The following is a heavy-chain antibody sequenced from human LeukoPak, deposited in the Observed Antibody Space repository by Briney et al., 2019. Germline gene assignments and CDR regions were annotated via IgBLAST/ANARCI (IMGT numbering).Heavy chain of an antibody. J-gene: IGHJ4*02. D-gene: IGHD3-22*01. V-gene: IGHV3-7*01. CDR1: GFTFSDYW. Sequence: GGSLRLSCAASGFTFSDYWMTWVRQAPGKGLQWVANIKDDGSETYYVDSVKGRFTISRDNAKNSLYLQMDSLRAEDTAVYYCAKDAAVGSSGYYYVPPLYYFHYWGQGTLVTVSS. CDR3: AKDAAVGSSGYYYVPPLYYFHY. CDR2: IKDDGSET.